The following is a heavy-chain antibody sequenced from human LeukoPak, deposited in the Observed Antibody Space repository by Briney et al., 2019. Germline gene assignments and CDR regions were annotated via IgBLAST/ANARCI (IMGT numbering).Heavy chain of an antibody. V-gene: IGHV4-39*01. CDR3: ARHRLGGSSSSWYFWFDP. J-gene: IGHJ5*02. CDR2: IYYSGST. CDR1: GGSISSSSYY. Sequence: SETLSLTCTVSGGSISSSSYYWGWIRQPPGKGLEWIGSIYYSGSTYYNPSLKSRVTISVDTSKNQFSLKLSSVTAADTAVYYCARHRLGGSSSSWYFWFDPWGQGTLVTVSS. D-gene: IGHD6-13*01.